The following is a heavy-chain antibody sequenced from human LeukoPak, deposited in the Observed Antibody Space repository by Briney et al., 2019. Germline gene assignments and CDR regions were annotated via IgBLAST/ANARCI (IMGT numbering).Heavy chain of an antibody. D-gene: IGHD1-26*01. CDR2: ISSSGGST. CDR3: AKVVGATTRGYFDS. J-gene: IGHJ4*02. V-gene: IGHV3-23*01. CDR1: GFTFSSYA. Sequence: GGSLRLSCAASGFTFSSYAMSWVRQAPGKGLEWVSTISSSGGSTYYADSVKGRFTISRDNSKNTLYLQMNSLRAEDTAVYYCAKVVGATTRGYFDSWGQGTLVTVSS.